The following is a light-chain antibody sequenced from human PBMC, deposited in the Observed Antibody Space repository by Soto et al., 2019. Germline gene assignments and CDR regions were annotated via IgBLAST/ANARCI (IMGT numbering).Light chain of an antibody. J-gene: IGLJ3*02. Sequence: QSALTQPRSVSGSPGQSVTISCTGTSCDVGGYNYVSWYQQHPGKAPKLMIYDVSQRPSGVPNRFSASKSDNTASLTISGLQAEDEADYYCCSYAGTYTWVFGGGTKLTVL. CDR3: CSYAGTYTWV. CDR2: DVS. V-gene: IGLV2-11*01. CDR1: SCDVGGYNY.